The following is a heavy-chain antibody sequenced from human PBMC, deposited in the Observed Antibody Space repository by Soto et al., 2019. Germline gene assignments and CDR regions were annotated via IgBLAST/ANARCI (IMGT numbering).Heavy chain of an antibody. V-gene: IGHV3-23*01. D-gene: IGHD4-17*01. CDR2: IDGRGLDT. Sequence: GGSLRLSCAASGFTFDNYAMTWVRQAPGKGLEWVSSIDGRGLDTYYADSVKGRSTISRDNSKSRVYLQMNSLRAEDTAVYYCAKHDFGDYRAYDTWGQGTMVTVSS. CDR1: GFTFDNYA. J-gene: IGHJ3*02. CDR3: AKHDFGDYRAYDT.